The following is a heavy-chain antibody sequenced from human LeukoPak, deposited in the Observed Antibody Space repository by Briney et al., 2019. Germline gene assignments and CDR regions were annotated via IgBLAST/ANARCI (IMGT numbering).Heavy chain of an antibody. J-gene: IGHJ4*02. CDR1: GFTSISYW. D-gene: IGHD6-19*01. CDR2: IKPDGSEK. CDR3: ARDASALY. V-gene: IGHV3-7*01. Sequence: GGSPRLSCAASGFTSISYWMNWVRQAPGKGLEWVASIKPDGSEKYYLDSVKGRFTISRDNARDSLYLQMNSLRDDDTSVYFCARDASALYWGRGTLVTVSS.